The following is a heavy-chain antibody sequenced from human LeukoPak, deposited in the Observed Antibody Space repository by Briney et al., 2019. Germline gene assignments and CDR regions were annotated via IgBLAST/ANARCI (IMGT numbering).Heavy chain of an antibody. D-gene: IGHD1-26*01. J-gene: IGHJ4*02. Sequence: ASVKVSCKVSGYTLTELSMHWVRQAPGKGLEWMGGFDPEDGETINAQKFQGRVTMTEDTSTDTAYMELSSLRSEDTAVYYCATGLDGSYRLSWYWGQGTLVTVSS. CDR1: GYTLTELS. CDR3: ATGLDGSYRLSWY. CDR2: FDPEDGET. V-gene: IGHV1-24*01.